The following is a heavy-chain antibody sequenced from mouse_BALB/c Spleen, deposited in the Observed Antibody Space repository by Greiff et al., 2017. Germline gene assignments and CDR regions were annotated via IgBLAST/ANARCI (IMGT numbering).Heavy chain of an antibody. Sequence: VQLKESGPGLVKPSQSLSLTCTVTGYSITSDYAWNWIRQFPGNKLEWMGYISYSGSTSYNPSLKSRISITRDTSKNQFFLQLNSVTTEDTATYYCARSHDGYYEAWFAYWGQGTLVTVSA. CDR1: GYSITSDYA. D-gene: IGHD2-3*01. V-gene: IGHV3-2*02. CDR3: ARSHDGYYEAWFAY. J-gene: IGHJ3*01. CDR2: ISYSGST.